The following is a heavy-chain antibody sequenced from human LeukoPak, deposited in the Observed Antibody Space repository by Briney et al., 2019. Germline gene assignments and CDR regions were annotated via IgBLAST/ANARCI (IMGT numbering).Heavy chain of an antibody. Sequence: PGGSLRLSCAASGFTFSSYWMSWVRRAPGKGLEWVANIKKDGSPNYYVDSVKGRFTISKDNARNSLYLQMNSLRAEDTAVYYCATEHYGSLAGWGQGTLVTVSS. CDR3: ATEHYGSLAG. D-gene: IGHD2-15*01. CDR2: IKKDGSPN. J-gene: IGHJ4*02. V-gene: IGHV3-7*01. CDR1: GFTFSSYW.